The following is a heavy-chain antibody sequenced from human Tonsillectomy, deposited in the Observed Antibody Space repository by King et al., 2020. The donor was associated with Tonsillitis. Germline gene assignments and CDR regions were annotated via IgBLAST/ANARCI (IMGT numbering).Heavy chain of an antibody. Sequence: VQLQESGPGLVKPSETLSLTCTVSGSSISSYYWTWIRQPPGKGLEWIGYIYHSGSTNYNPSLKSRVTFTVDTSKNQFTLKLSSVTAADTAVYYCARQGEWFGGGEFDYWGQGTLVTVSS. CDR1: GSSISSYY. V-gene: IGHV4-59*08. CDR3: ARQGEWFGGGEFDY. J-gene: IGHJ4*02. D-gene: IGHD3-16*01. CDR2: IYHSGST.